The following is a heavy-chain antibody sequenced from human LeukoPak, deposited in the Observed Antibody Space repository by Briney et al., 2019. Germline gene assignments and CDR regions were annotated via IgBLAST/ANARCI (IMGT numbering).Heavy chain of an antibody. J-gene: IGHJ6*04. D-gene: IGHD3-16*01. V-gene: IGHV3-74*01. CDR1: GFTFSSSW. CDR2: ITRDGSST. CDR3: ARDPGYESWSPFWGGMGV. Sequence: PGGSLRLSCAASGFTFSSSWMHWVRQAPGKGLAWVSRITRDGSSTTYADSVKGRFTTSRDNAKNTLYLQMDSLGDDDTAVYYCARDPGYESWSPFWGGMGVWGNGTTVIVSS.